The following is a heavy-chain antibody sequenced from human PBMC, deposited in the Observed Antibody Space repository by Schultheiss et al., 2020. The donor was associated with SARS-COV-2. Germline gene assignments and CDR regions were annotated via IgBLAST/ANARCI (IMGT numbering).Heavy chain of an antibody. CDR1: GGSISSSSYY. D-gene: IGHD4-17*01. CDR3: TRRTRDGDLPTDY. Sequence: SETLSLTCTVSGGSISSSSYYWGWIRQPPGKGLEWIGSIYYSGSTYYNPSLKSRVTISVDTSKNQFSLKLSSVTAADTAVYYCTRRTRDGDLPTDYWGQGTLVTVSS. J-gene: IGHJ4*02. V-gene: IGHV4-39*07. CDR2: IYYSGST.